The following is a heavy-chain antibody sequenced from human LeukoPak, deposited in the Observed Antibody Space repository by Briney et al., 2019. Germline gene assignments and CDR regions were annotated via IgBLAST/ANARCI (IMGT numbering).Heavy chain of an antibody. CDR2: IYYSGST. CDR1: GGSISSGDYY. Sequence: SETLSLTCTVSGGSISSGDYYWSWIRQPPGKGLEWIGYIYYSGSTYYNPSLKSRVTISVDTSKNQFSLKLSSVTAADTAVYYCAREDCSSTSCSLSGWLDPWGQGTLVTVSS. J-gene: IGHJ5*02. CDR3: AREDCSSTSCSLSGWLDP. V-gene: IGHV4-30-4*08. D-gene: IGHD2-2*01.